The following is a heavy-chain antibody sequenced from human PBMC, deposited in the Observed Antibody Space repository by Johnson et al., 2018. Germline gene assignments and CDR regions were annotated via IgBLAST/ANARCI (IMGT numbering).Heavy chain of an antibody. V-gene: IGHV3-30-3*01. CDR1: GFTFTNYA. Sequence: VQLVESGGGVVQPGRSLRLSCAASGFTFTNYAFHWVRQAPGKGLEWVAAISYDGGNEFYADSVKGRFTVSRDNYKNTLYLQMNSLRAEDTAVYYCARGSCYYYYRDVWGKGPTVTVSS. CDR2: ISYDGGNE. J-gene: IGHJ6*03. CDR3: ARGSCYYYYRDV.